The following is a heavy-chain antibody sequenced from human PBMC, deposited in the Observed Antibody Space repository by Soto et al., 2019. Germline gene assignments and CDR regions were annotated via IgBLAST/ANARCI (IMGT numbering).Heavy chain of an antibody. CDR2: IYYSGST. Sequence: PSETLSLTCTVSGGSLSSGDYYWSWIRQPPGKGLEWIGYIYYSGSTNYNPSLKSRVTISVDTSKNQFSLKLSSVTAADTAVYYCARGWGRIFDYWGQGTLVTVSS. CDR1: GGSLSSGDYY. V-gene: IGHV4-61*08. CDR3: ARGWGRIFDY. J-gene: IGHJ4*02. D-gene: IGHD7-27*01.